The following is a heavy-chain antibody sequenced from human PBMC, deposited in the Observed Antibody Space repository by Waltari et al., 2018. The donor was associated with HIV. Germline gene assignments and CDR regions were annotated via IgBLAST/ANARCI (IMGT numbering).Heavy chain of an antibody. J-gene: IGHJ2*01. CDR2: IFYTVAT. CDR1: GDSICRSPYY. V-gene: IGHV4-39*07. CDR3: ARKKHDYPCYFDV. Sequence: QLQLQESGPGLVKPSETLSLTCTVSGDSICRSPYYWAGVRQPPGKGLDWIGIIFYTVATPSNPSLKSRVTFSVDTSKNQFSLRLTSLTAADTAVYYCARKKHDYPCYFDVWGRGTLVPVSS. D-gene: IGHD4-17*01.